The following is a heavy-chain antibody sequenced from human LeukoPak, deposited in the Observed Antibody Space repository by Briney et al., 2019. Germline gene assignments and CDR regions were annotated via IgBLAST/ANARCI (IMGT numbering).Heavy chain of an antibody. V-gene: IGHV3-7*01. D-gene: IGHD5-18*01. Sequence: GGSLRLSCAASGFCLSGYWMTWVRQAPGKGLEWVARLHADGVEQNYVDSVTGRFTMSRDNAKNSLDLQMNSLRVEDTAVYYCAGGGYSFDYLGQGTLVAVSS. CDR2: LHADGVEQ. CDR1: GFCLSGYW. J-gene: IGHJ4*02. CDR3: AGGGYSFDY.